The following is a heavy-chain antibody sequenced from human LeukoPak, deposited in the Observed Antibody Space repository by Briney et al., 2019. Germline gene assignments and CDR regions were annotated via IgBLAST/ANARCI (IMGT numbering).Heavy chain of an antibody. V-gene: IGHV4-34*01. CDR1: GGSFSGYY. J-gene: IGHJ5*02. D-gene: IGHD2-15*01. CDR3: ARGQLDCSGGSCYSDWFDP. CDR2: INHSGST. Sequence: SETLSLICAVYGGSFSGYYWSWIRQPPGKGLEWIGEINHSGSTNYNPSLKSRVTISVDTSKNQFSLKLSSVTAADTAVYYCARGQLDCSGGSCYSDWFDPWGQGTLVTVSS.